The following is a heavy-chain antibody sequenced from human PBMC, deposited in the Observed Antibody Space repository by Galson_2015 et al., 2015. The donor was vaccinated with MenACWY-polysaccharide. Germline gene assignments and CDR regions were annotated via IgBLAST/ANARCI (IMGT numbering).Heavy chain of an antibody. V-gene: IGHV1-8*01. Sequence: SVKVSCKASGYNFNSYDINWVRQATGQGLEWMGWMNPNSGNTGYAQKLQGRVTMTRDTSINTAYMELSSLTSEDTAVYYCARWSARGNPDGLHDYWGHRTQVTVAS. D-gene: IGHD5-24*01. CDR2: MNPNSGNT. J-gene: IGHJ4*01. CDR1: GYNFNSYD. CDR3: ARWSARGNPDGLHDY.